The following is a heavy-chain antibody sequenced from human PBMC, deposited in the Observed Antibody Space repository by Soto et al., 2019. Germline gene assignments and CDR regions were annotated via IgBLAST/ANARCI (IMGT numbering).Heavy chain of an antibody. CDR2: IFYSGRT. Sequence: PSETLSLTCTVFGGSISSGDYYWSWIRQPPGKGLGWIGYIFYSGRTYYNPSLKSRLTISIDTSKNQFSLKLTSVTAADSAVYYCARVGGAASPFYYYVMDVWGQGTTVTVSS. J-gene: IGHJ6*02. D-gene: IGHD3-16*01. CDR1: GGSISSGDYY. V-gene: IGHV4-30-4*01. CDR3: ARVGGAASPFYYYVMDV.